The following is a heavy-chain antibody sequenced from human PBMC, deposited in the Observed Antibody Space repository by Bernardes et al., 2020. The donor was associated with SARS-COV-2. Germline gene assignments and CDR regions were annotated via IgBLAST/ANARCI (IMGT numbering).Heavy chain of an antibody. Sequence: GGSLRLSCAASGFTVSNNYMTWVRQAPGKGLEWVSLIYSDGETYYADSVKGRFSISRDNSKNTLYLQMNSLRPEDTAMYYCARERVGATSDYFDYWGQGTLVTVSS. CDR1: GFTVSNNY. V-gene: IGHV3-53*01. CDR2: IYSDGET. D-gene: IGHD1-26*01. J-gene: IGHJ4*02. CDR3: ARERVGATSDYFDY.